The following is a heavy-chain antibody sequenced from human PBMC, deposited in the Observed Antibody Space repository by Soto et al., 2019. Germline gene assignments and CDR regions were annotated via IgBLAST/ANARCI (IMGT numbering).Heavy chain of an antibody. J-gene: IGHJ4*02. D-gene: IGHD6-19*01. Sequence: SGPTLVNPTETLTLTCTVSGFSLSNARMGVSWIRQPPGKALEWLAHIFSNDEKSYSTSLKSRLTISKDTSKSQVVLTMTNMDPVDTATYYCARIPYSSGWYPYYFDYWGQGTLVTVSS. CDR2: IFSNDEK. CDR1: GFSLSNARMG. V-gene: IGHV2-26*01. CDR3: ARIPYSSGWYPYYFDY.